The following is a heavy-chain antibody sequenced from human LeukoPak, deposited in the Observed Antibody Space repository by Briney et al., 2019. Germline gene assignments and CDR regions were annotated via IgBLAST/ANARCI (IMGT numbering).Heavy chain of an antibody. CDR3: ARTGVLLWFGESLVQYYFDY. CDR2: INHSGST. Sequence: PSETLSLTCAVYGGSFSGYYWSWIRQPPGKGLEWIGEINHSGSTNYNPSLKSRVTISVDTSKNQFSLKLSSVTAADTAVYYCARTGVLLWFGESLVQYYFDYWGQGTLVTVSS. CDR1: GGSFSGYY. D-gene: IGHD3-10*01. J-gene: IGHJ4*02. V-gene: IGHV4-34*01.